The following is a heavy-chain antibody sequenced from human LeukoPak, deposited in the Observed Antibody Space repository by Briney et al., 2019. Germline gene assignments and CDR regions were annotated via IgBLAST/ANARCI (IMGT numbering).Heavy chain of an antibody. J-gene: IGHJ3*01. Sequence: ASVNVSCKASGYTFTNTGICWVRQAPGQGLEWMGWVSAYNGNTNYAQKFQGRVTMTTDTSTSTTYMELRSLRSDDTAVYFCARDAPQWRNAFDFWGQGTMVTVSS. CDR2: VSAYNGNT. D-gene: IGHD6-19*01. CDR1: GYTFTNTG. CDR3: ARDAPQWRNAFDF. V-gene: IGHV1-18*01.